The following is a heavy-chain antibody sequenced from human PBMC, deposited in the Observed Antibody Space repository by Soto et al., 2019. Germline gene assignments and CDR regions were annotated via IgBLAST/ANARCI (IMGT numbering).Heavy chain of an antibody. D-gene: IGHD1-26*01. V-gene: IGHV3-23*01. CDR2: ISGSGGST. CDR3: SKEMGATSRYCYL. CDR1: GFTFSSYA. J-gene: IGHJ2*01. Sequence: EVQLLESGGGLVQPGGSLRLSCAASGFTFSSYAMSWVRQAPGKGLEWVSAISGSGGSTYYADSVKGRFTISRDNSKYTLYLQRNSLRAEDTAVYYCSKEMGATSRYCYLWGRGTLVTVSS.